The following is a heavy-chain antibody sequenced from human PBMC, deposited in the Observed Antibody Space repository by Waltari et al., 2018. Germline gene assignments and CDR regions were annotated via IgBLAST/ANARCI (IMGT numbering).Heavy chain of an antibody. D-gene: IGHD3-10*01. CDR3: ARDRERTLLWFREGNWFDP. Sequence: QVQLVQSGAEVKKPGSSVKVSCKASGGTFSSYAISWVRQAPGQGLEWMGGIIPIFGTANYAQKFQGRVTITADESTSTAYMELSSLRSEDTAVYYCARDRERTLLWFREGNWFDPWGQGTLVTVSS. CDR2: IIPIFGTA. CDR1: GGTFSSYA. V-gene: IGHV1-69*13. J-gene: IGHJ5*02.